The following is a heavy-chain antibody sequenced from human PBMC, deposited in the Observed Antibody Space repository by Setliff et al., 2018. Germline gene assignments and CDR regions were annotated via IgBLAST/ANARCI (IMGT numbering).Heavy chain of an antibody. V-gene: IGHV4-39*07. CDR3: RFWSGYYKNDY. CDR2: MYYIGST. D-gene: IGHD3-3*01. Sequence: SETLSLTCTVSGGSISSGSYYWGWIRQSPGNGLEWIGSMYYIGSTYYNPSLKGRVTLSVDTTNNQFSLKLSSVTAADTAVYYCRFWSGYYKNDYWGQGTLVTVSS. CDR1: GGSISSGSYY. J-gene: IGHJ4*01.